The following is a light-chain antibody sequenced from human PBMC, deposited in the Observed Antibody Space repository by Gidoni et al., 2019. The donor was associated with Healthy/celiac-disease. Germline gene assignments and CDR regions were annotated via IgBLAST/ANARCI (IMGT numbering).Light chain of an antibody. V-gene: IGLV1-40*01. CDR2: GNS. CDR1: SSNIGAGYD. J-gene: IGLJ2*01. Sequence: QSVLTQPPSVSGAPGQRVTIPCTGSSSNIGAGYDVHCYQHLPGTAPKLLIYGNSNRPSGVPDRFSGSKSGTSASLAITGLQAEDEADYYCQSYDSSLSGVVFGGGTKLTVL. CDR3: QSYDSSLSGVV.